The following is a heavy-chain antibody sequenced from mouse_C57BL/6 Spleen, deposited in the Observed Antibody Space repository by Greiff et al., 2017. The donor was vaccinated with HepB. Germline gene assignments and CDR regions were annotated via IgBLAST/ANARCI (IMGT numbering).Heavy chain of an antibody. CDR1: GYAFSSYW. V-gene: IGHV1-80*01. Sequence: QVQLQQSGAELVKPGASVKISCKASGYAFSSYWMNWVKQRPGKGLEWIGQIYPGDGDTNYNGKFKGKATLTADKSSSTAYMQLSSLTSEDSAVYFCARGDDYPFSVSYWGQGTLVTVSA. CDR2: IYPGDGDT. CDR3: ARGDDYPFSVSY. D-gene: IGHD2-4*01. J-gene: IGHJ3*01.